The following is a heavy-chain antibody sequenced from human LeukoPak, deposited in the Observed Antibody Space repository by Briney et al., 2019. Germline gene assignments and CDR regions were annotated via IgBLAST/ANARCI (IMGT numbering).Heavy chain of an antibody. J-gene: IGHJ4*02. D-gene: IGHD5-24*01. CDR1: GFTFDDYA. CDR2: ISWNSGSI. Sequence: PGGSLRLSCAASGFTFDDYAMHWVRQAPGKGLEWVSDISWNSGSIGYADSVKGRFTISRDNAKNSLYLQMNSLRAEDTALYYCAKDLRDGYNRPGDYFDYWGQGTLVTVSS. V-gene: IGHV3-9*01. CDR3: AKDLRDGYNRPGDYFDY.